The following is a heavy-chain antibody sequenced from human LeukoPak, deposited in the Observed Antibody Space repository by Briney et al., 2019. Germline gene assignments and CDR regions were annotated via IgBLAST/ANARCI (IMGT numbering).Heavy chain of an antibody. D-gene: IGHD2-2*01. Sequence: PGGSLRLSCAASGFTFSSYSMNWVRQAPGKGLEWVSYISSSSNTIYYADSVKGRFTISRDNAKNSLYLQMNSLRAEDTAVYYCARDADIVVVPAAMNWFDPWGQGTLVTVSS. J-gene: IGHJ5*02. V-gene: IGHV3-48*04. CDR2: ISSSSNTI. CDR1: GFTFSSYS. CDR3: ARDADIVVVPAAMNWFDP.